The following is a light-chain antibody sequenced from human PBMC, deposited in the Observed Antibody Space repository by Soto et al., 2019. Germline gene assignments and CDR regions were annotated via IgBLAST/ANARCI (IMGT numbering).Light chain of an antibody. V-gene: IGLV2-8*01. CDR2: EVT. CDR3: SSFASSNTWA. Sequence: QSALTQPPSASGSPGQSVTISCTGTSSDVGAYNYVSWYQQHAGKAPKLVIYEVTKRPSGVPDRFSGSKSANTASLTVSGLQAEDEADSYCSSFASSNTWAFGGGTKLTVL. CDR1: SSDVGAYNY. J-gene: IGLJ3*02.